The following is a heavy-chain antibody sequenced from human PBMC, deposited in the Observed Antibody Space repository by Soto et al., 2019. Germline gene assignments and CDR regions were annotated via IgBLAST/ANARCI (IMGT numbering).Heavy chain of an antibody. CDR3: ARGSTVAAILFDY. CDR2: IYYSGGT. V-gene: IGHV4-31*03. CDR1: GDSISSGGYY. Sequence: NPSETLSLTCTVSGDSISSGGYYWSWIRHHPGKGLEWIGYIYYSGGTYYNPSLKSRVIISVDTSKNQFSLKLSSVTAADTAVYYCARGSTVAAILFDYWGQGTLVTVSS. J-gene: IGHJ4*02. D-gene: IGHD2-15*01.